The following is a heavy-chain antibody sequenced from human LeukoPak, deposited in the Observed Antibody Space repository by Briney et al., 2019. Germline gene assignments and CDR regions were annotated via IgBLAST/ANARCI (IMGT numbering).Heavy chain of an antibody. CDR2: ISYDGSNK. CDR3: ARVERWLQRAYYYGMDV. CDR1: GFTFSSYA. J-gene: IGHJ6*02. D-gene: IGHD5-24*01. Sequence: GGSLGLSCAASGFTFSSYAMHWVRQAPGKGLEWVAVISYDGSNKYYADSVKGRFTISRDNSKNTLYLQMDSLRAEDTAVYYCARVERWLQRAYYYGMDVWGQGTTVTVSS. V-gene: IGHV3-30-3*01.